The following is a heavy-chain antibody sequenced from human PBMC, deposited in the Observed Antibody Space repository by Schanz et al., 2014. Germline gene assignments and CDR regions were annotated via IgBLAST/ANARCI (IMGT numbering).Heavy chain of an antibody. CDR1: GFSISDAW. D-gene: IGHD3-3*01. V-gene: IGHV3-7*01. J-gene: IGHJ4*02. Sequence: EVQLVESGGGLVKPGGSLTLSCAASGFSISDAWMHWVRQAPGKGLEWVANINQDGSQKYYVGSVKGRFTISRDNAKNSLYLQMNSLRAEDTAVYYCARPIYDLWSGSFDYWGQGTLVTVSS. CDR3: ARPIYDLWSGSFDY. CDR2: INQDGSQK.